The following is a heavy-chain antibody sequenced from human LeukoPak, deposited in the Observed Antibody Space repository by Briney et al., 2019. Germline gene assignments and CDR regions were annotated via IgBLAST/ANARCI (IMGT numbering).Heavy chain of an antibody. D-gene: IGHD3-16*01. CDR2: ISGSDGST. Sequence: GGSLRLSCAASGFTFSIYAMSWVRQAPGRGLEWVSAISGSDGSTYYADSVKGRFTISRDNSKNTLYLQMNSLRAEDTAVYYCARALARLRYNWFDPWGQGTLVTVSS. V-gene: IGHV3-23*01. CDR1: GFTFSIYA. J-gene: IGHJ5*02. CDR3: ARALARLRYNWFDP.